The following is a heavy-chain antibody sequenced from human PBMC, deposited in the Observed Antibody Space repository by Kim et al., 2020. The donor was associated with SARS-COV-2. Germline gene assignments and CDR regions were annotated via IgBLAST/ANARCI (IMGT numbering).Heavy chain of an antibody. V-gene: IGHV4-31*02. Sequence: YTPSLTSRVTISVDTSKNKFSLKLSSVTAAYTAVYYCARSRGPVSNRFDYWGQGTLVTVSS. CDR3: ARSRGPVSNRFDY. J-gene: IGHJ4*02. D-gene: IGHD4-4*01.